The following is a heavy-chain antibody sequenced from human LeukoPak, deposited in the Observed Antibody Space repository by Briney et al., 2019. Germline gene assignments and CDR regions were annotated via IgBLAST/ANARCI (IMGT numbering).Heavy chain of an antibody. CDR3: ARTRDFRSGFDY. Sequence: SETLSLTCTVSGASISSGGYFWNWIRQPPGKGLEWIGYIYHSGSTYYNPSLKSRVTISVDRSKNQFSLKLSSVTAAGTAVYYCARTRDFRSGFDYWGQGILVTVSS. J-gene: IGHJ4*02. CDR1: GASISSGGYF. CDR2: IYHSGST. D-gene: IGHD3-3*01. V-gene: IGHV4-30-2*01.